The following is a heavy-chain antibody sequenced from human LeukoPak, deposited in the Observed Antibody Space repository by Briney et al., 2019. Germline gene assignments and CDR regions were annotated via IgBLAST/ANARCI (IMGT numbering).Heavy chain of an antibody. CDR1: GFTFSSYA. D-gene: IGHD4-23*01. Sequence: PGGSLRLSCAASGFTFSSYAMSWVRQAPGKGLEWVSAISGSGGSTYYADSVKGRFTTSRDNSKNTLYLQMNSLRAEDTAVYYCAKDSTVVTPSYWYFDLWGRGTLVTVSS. V-gene: IGHV3-23*01. J-gene: IGHJ2*01. CDR3: AKDSTVVTPSYWYFDL. CDR2: ISGSGGST.